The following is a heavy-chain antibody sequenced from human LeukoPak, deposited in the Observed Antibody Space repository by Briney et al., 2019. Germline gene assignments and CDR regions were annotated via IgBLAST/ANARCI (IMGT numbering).Heavy chain of an antibody. J-gene: IGHJ4*02. CDR3: ARGENTYIDY. CDR1: GFTFSNAW. Sequence: GGSLRLSCAASGFTFSNAWMSWVRQAPGKGLEWVSYISSSSSTIYYADSVKGRFTISRDNAKDTLYLQMNSLRAEDTAVYYCARGENTYIDYWGQGTLVTVSS. CDR2: ISSSSSTI. V-gene: IGHV3-48*04. D-gene: IGHD3-16*01.